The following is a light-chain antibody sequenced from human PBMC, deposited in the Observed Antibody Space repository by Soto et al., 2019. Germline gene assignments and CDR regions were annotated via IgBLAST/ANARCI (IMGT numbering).Light chain of an antibody. V-gene: IGKV3-15*01. Sequence: EIVMTQSPATLSVSPGERATLSCRASQSVSSNLAWYQQKPGQAPRLLIYGASIRATGVPARFSGSGSGTDSTLNISSLKSVDFAVYYCQQYNNWPRWTFGQGTKVEIK. CDR1: QSVSSN. CDR3: QQYNNWPRWT. CDR2: GAS. J-gene: IGKJ1*01.